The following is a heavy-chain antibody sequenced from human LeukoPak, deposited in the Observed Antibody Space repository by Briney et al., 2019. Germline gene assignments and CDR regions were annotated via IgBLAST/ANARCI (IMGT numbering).Heavy chain of an antibody. D-gene: IGHD2-15*01. J-gene: IGHJ4*02. CDR1: EFTFSSYW. Sequence: GGPLRLSCAASEFTFSSYWMSWVRQAPGKGLEWVANIKQDGSEKYYVDSAKGRFTISRDNAKNSLYLQMNSLRAEDTAVYYCARDFALLRGDYWGQGTLVTVSS. CDR2: IKQDGSEK. CDR3: ARDFALLRGDY. V-gene: IGHV3-7*03.